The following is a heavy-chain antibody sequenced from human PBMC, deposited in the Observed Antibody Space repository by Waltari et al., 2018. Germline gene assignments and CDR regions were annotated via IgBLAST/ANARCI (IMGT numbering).Heavy chain of an antibody. CDR2: IYYSGST. V-gene: IGHV4-39*07. CDR3: ARGRDGYNYKGAFDI. CDR1: GDSISSSNYY. Sequence: QLQLQESGPGLVKPSETLSLTCTVSGDSISSSNYYWGWIRQPPGKGLEWIGIIYYSGSTYYNPSLKSRVSISLDTSKNQFSLKLSSVTAADTAVYYCARGRDGYNYKGAFDIWGQGTVVTVFS. D-gene: IGHD5-12*01. J-gene: IGHJ3*02.